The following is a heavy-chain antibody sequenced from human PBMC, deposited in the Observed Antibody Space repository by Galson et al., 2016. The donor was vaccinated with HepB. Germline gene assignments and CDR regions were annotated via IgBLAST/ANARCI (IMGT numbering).Heavy chain of an antibody. V-gene: IGHV1-58*01. Sequence: SCKASGFTFPSSAVQWVLQARGQRLEWIGWTVVASGSTSYAQKFQRRVSITRDMSTSTVYMELSSLKSEDTAIYYCAAVRVVAVGASGDYFDYWGQGTPVTVSS. J-gene: IGHJ4*02. CDR3: AAVRVVAVGASGDYFDY. CDR2: TVVASGST. D-gene: IGHD1-26*01. CDR1: GFTFPSSA.